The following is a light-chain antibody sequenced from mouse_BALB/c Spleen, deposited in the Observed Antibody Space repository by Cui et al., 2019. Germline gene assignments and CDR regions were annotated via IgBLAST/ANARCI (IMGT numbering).Light chain of an antibody. CDR1: SSVSY. CDR2: LTS. J-gene: IGKJ1*01. CDR3: QQWSSNPRT. V-gene: IGKV4-68*01. Sequence: QIVLTQSPALMSASPGEKVTMTCSASSSVSYMYWYQQKPRSSPKPWIYLTSNLASGVPARFSGSGSGTSYSLTISSMEAEDAATYYCQQWSSNPRTVGGGTKLEIK.